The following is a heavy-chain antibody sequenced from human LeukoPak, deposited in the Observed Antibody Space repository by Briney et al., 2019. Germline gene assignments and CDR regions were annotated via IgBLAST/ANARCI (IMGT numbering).Heavy chain of an antibody. CDR2: IIPLFGTA. CDR1: GDTFSRYG. D-gene: IGHD3-22*01. V-gene: IGHV1-69*01. J-gene: IGHJ4*02. Sequence: GSSVKVSRKASGDTFSRYGISWVRQAPGQGLEWMGGIIPLFGTANYAQKFQGRVTITADESTSTAYLELSRLRFEDTAVYYCAREWNYETNGYFYYYWGQGTLVTVSS. CDR3: AREWNYETNGYFYYY.